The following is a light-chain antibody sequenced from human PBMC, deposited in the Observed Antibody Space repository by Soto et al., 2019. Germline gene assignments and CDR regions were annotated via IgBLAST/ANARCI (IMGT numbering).Light chain of an antibody. Sequence: DIQMTQAPSSLSASVGDRVTITCRARQDISTYLAWYQQKPGKVPKLLISAAYTLQSGVPPRFSGSGSGTDFTLTISSLQPEDVATYYCQKYDNAPLTFGGGTKEEIK. V-gene: IGKV1-27*01. CDR2: AAY. CDR1: QDISTY. J-gene: IGKJ4*01. CDR3: QKYDNAPLT.